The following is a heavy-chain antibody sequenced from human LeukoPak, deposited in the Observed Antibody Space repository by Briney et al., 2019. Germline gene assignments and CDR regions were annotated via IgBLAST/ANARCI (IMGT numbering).Heavy chain of an antibody. Sequence: GESLKISCQVSGYTFTTYWIGWVRQMPGKGLEWMGVIYPGDSDTRYSPSFQGQVTISADKSISTAYLQWNSLKASDTAMYYCARLGWYIDYWGQGTLVTVSS. CDR3: ARLGWYIDY. D-gene: IGHD6-19*01. V-gene: IGHV5-51*01. J-gene: IGHJ4*02. CDR2: IYPGDSDT. CDR1: GYTFTTYW.